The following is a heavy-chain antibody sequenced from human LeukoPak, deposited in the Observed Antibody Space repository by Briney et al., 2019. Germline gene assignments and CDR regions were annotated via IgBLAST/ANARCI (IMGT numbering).Heavy chain of an antibody. CDR1: AFTFTSYA. CDR2: ISGRGGST. J-gene: IGHJ3*02. Sequence: GRSLRPSCAASAFTFTSYAMSWVRQAPGKGLEWVSAISGRGGSTYYADSVKGRFTNSRDNSKNTLYLQMNSLRAEDTAVYYCAKDPYSSGCYISAFDIWGQGTMVTVSS. CDR3: AKDPYSSGCYISAFDI. D-gene: IGHD6-19*01. V-gene: IGHV3-23*01.